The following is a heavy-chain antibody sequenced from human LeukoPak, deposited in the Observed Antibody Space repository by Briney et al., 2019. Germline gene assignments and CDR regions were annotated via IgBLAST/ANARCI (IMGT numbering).Heavy chain of an antibody. J-gene: IGHJ4*02. Sequence: GGSLRLSCAASGFTFSSYVMSWVRQAPGKGLEWVSAISDSGGSTFYADSVEGRFTISRDNSKNTLYLQMNSLRAEDTAVYYCAKGLYSSSSYFDYWGQETLVTVSS. V-gene: IGHV3-23*01. CDR3: AKGLYSSSSYFDY. D-gene: IGHD6-6*01. CDR2: ISDSGGST. CDR1: GFTFSSYV.